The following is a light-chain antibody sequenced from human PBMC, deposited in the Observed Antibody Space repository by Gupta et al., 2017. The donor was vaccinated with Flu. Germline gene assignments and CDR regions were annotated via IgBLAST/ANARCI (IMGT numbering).Light chain of an antibody. V-gene: IGLV2-14*01. CDR2: EVN. CDR3: SSYTSSKTLV. J-gene: IGLJ2*01. CDR1: SRDVGGYNY. Sequence: SITISCRGSSRDVGGYNYVAWYQQYPGRAPKLIISEVNIRPSGVSHRFSGSKSGNTASLSISGLQPEDEANYYCSSYTSSKTLVFGGGTKVTV.